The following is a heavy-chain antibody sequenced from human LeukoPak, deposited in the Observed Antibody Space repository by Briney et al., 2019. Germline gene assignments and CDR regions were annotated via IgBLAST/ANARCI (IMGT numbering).Heavy chain of an antibody. CDR3: ARDKYYYDSSASIRFDY. CDR1: GGSISSYY. CDR2: IHTSGGT. Sequence: SETLSLTCTVSGGSISSYYWSWIRQPAGKGLEWIGRIHTSGGTNYKPSLKSRVTMSVDTSKNQFSLKLSSVTAADTAVYYCARDKYYYDSSASIRFDYWGQGTLVTVSS. V-gene: IGHV4-4*07. D-gene: IGHD3-22*01. J-gene: IGHJ4*02.